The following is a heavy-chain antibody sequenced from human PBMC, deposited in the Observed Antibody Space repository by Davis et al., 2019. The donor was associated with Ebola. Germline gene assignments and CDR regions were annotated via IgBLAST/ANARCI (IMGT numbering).Heavy chain of an antibody. J-gene: IGHJ4*02. CDR2: ISYDGSNK. Sequence: GGSLRLSCAASGFTFSSCGMHWVRQAPGKGLEWVAVISYDGSNKYYADSVKGRFTISRDNSKNTLYLQMNSLRAEDTTVYYCAKSAHSGGWYTPSFDYWGQGTLVTVSS. CDR1: GFTFSSCG. CDR3: AKSAHSGGWYTPSFDY. V-gene: IGHV3-30*18. D-gene: IGHD6-19*01.